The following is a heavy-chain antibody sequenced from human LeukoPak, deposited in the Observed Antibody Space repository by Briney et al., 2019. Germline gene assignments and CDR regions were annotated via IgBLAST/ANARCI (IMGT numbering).Heavy chain of an antibody. J-gene: IGHJ5*01. D-gene: IGHD6-19*01. CDR2: ICYSGTT. CDR3: ARHSPRRIAVAGTTWWFDP. CDR1: GGSISNYC. V-gene: IGHV4-59*08. Sequence: SETLSLICTVSGGSISNYCWRWIRQPPGKGLEWIGDICYSGTTNYNPSLKSRVTISVDRSKNQFSLKLISVTAAGTAVYYCARHSPRRIAVAGTTWWFDPWGQGTLVTVSS.